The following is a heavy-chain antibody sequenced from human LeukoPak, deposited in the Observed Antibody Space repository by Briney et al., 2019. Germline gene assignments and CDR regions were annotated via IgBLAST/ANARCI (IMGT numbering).Heavy chain of an antibody. CDR3: ARVTYDILTGYPHYYYYYMDV. CDR2: IYTSGST. V-gene: IGHV4-4*07. J-gene: IGHJ6*03. D-gene: IGHD3-9*01. Sequence: SETLSLTCTVSGGSISSYYWSWIRQPAGKGLEWIGRIYTSGSTNYNPSLKSRVTMSVDTSKNQFSLKLSSVTAADTAVYYCARVTYDILTGYPHYYYYYMDVWGKGTTVTISS. CDR1: GGSISSYY.